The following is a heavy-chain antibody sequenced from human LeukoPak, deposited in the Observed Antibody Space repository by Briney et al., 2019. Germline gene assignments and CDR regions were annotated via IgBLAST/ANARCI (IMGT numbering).Heavy chain of an antibody. V-gene: IGHV3-30-3*01. D-gene: IGHD3-22*01. CDR1: GFTFSSYA. Sequence: VQPGRSLILSCAASGFTFSSYAMHWVRQAPGKGLEWVAVISYDGSNKYYADSVRGRFTISRDNSKSTVFLHMNNLRAEDTAVYYCAKDQLTFFYYDTSGYQGDFDNWGQGTLVTVSS. J-gene: IGHJ4*02. CDR2: ISYDGSNK. CDR3: AKDQLTFFYYDTSGYQGDFDN.